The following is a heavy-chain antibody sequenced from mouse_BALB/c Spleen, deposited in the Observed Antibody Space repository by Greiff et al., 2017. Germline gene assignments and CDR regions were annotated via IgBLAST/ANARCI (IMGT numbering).Heavy chain of an antibody. D-gene: IGHD1-1*01. J-gene: IGHJ3*01. Sequence: EVQGVESGGDLVKPGGSLKLSCAASGFTFSSYGMSWVRQTPDKRLEWVATISSGGSYTYYPDSVKGRFTISRDNAKNTLYLQMSSLKSEDTAMYYCARHPEDYLPGWFAYWGQGTLVTVSA. CDR1: GFTFSSYG. CDR3: ARHPEDYLPGWFAY. V-gene: IGHV5-6*01. CDR2: ISSGGSYT.